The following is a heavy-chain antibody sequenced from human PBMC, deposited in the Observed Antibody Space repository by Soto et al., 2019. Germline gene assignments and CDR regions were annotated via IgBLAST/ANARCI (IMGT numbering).Heavy chain of an antibody. D-gene: IGHD3-16*02. J-gene: IGHJ4*02. CDR1: GGTFRNYP. V-gene: IGHV1-69*02. Sequence: QVQLVQSGTEVKKPGSSVMVSCKASGGTFRNYPINWVRQAPGQGLEWMGSIFPLTDIPDYAQNFQARLTISADKSTSTAYMELSILTSDDTAMYFCARGPFVVLNYFESWGQGTLVTVSS. CDR2: IFPLTDIP. CDR3: ARGPFVVLNYFES.